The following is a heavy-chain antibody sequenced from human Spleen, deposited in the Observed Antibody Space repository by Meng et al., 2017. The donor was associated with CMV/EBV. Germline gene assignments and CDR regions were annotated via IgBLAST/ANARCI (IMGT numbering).Heavy chain of an antibody. CDR3: ARQALFDY. Sequence: GGSLRLSCAASGFTFSSYGMNWVRQAPGKGLEWVAVVWFDGSNKYYADSVKGRFTISRDNSKNTLYLQMNSLRAEDTGVYYCARQALFDYWGQGALVTVSS. CDR1: GFTFSSYG. CDR2: VWFDGSNK. V-gene: IGHV3-33*01. J-gene: IGHJ4*02.